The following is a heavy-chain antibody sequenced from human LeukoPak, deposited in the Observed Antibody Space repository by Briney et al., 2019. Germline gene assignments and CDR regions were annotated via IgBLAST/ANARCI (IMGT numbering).Heavy chain of an antibody. Sequence: AETVSLTRTVSGDSLRNYYWPWIRQTPGKGLEWIGNLYHSGAADYNPCLETRVTTSVDTSKDQFSLSLRSSTAGDRAVYFCARLGKGYYFDVWGTGATVTVSS. CDR2: LYHSGAA. D-gene: IGHD1-1*01. CDR3: ARLGKGYYFDV. J-gene: IGHJ6*03. V-gene: IGHV4-59*08. CDR1: GDSLRNYY.